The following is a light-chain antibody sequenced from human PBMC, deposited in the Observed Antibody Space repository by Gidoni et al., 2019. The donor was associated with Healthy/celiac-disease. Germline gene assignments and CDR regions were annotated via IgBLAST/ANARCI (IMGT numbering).Light chain of an antibody. Sequence: EIVMTHSPATLSVSPGERATLSCRASQSVSSNLAWYQQKPGQAPRLLIYGASTRATGIPARFSGSGSGTELTLTISSLQSEDFAVYYCQQYNNWPPYTFGQXTKLEIK. CDR1: QSVSSN. CDR2: GAS. CDR3: QQYNNWPPYT. V-gene: IGKV3-15*01. J-gene: IGKJ2*01.